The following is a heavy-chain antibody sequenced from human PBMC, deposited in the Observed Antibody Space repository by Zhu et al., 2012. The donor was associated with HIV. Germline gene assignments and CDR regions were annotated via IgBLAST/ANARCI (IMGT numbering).Heavy chain of an antibody. CDR2: IYYNGNT. CDR1: GGSISSYY. CDR3: TKLHTRGYEEFDP. J-gene: IGHJ5*02. Sequence: QVQLQESGPGLVKSSETLSLICTVSGGSISSYYWSWIRQPPGKGLEWIGYIYYNGNTNYNPSLKSRVTMSVDTSKNHFSLKLNSVTAADTAVYYCTKLHTRGYEEFDPVGPGNLVTVSS. V-gene: IGHV4-59*01. D-gene: IGHD6-13*01.